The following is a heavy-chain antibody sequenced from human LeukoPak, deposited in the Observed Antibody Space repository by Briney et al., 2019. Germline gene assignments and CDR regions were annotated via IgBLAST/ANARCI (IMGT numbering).Heavy chain of an antibody. CDR1: GFTFSNAW. V-gene: IGHV3-15*01. CDR3: TTDLGYYDSSGYVDY. D-gene: IGHD3-22*01. CDR2: IKSKTGGGTT. Sequence: GGSLRLSCAASGFTFSNAWMSWVRQAPGKGLEWVGRIKSKTGGGTTYYAAPVKGRFTISRDDSKNTLYLQMNSLKTEDTAVYYCTTDLGYYDSSGYVDYWGQGTLVTVSS. J-gene: IGHJ4*02.